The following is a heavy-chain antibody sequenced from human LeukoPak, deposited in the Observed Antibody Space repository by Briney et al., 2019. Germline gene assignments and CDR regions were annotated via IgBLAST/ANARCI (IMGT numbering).Heavy chain of an antibody. D-gene: IGHD3-9*01. CDR3: AGGHRNWLLSWFDP. CDR1: GGSISDYY. J-gene: IGHJ5*02. CDR2: MDYSGST. Sequence: SETLSLTCTVSGGSISDYYWTWIRQSPGTGLEWIGYMDYSGSTAYNPSLKSRVTISIDTSKNQFSLTLTSVTAADTAVYYCAGGHRNWLLSWFDPWGRGTLVTVSS. V-gene: IGHV4-59*12.